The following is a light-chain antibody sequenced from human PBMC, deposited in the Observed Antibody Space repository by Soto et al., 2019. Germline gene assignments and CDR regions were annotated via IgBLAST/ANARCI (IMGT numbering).Light chain of an antibody. CDR1: ETISGSH. CDR3: QQYESLLWT. Sequence: EVGLTQSPGTLSLSPGERATLSCRASETISGSHLAWYQQTPGQAPRLLLYRSSTRATGIPDRFSGSGSGTDFTLTISRLEPADAAVYYCQQYESLLWTFGQGTKLEIK. J-gene: IGKJ1*01. CDR2: RSS. V-gene: IGKV3-20*01.